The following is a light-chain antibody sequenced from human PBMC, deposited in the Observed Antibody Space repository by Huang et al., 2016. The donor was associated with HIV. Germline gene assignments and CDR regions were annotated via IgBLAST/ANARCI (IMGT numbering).Light chain of an antibody. CDR3: MQALQTPYT. CDR1: QSLLESKGNNY. CDR2: MAF. Sequence: DIVMTQSPLSLPVTPGEPASISCRSSQSLLESKGNNYLYWYLQKPGQAPQLLMYMAFYRASGVPDRFSVGGSGTNFTLKISKVEAEDVGIYYCMQALQTPYTFGQGTRLEIK. J-gene: IGKJ2*01. V-gene: IGKV2-28*01.